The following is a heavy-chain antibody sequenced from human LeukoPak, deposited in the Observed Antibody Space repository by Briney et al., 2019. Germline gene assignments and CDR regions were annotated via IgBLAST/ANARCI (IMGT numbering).Heavy chain of an antibody. V-gene: IGHV3-23*01. D-gene: IGHD5-12*01. J-gene: IGHJ5*02. Sequence: GGSLRLSCAASGFTFSSYAMSWVREAPGKGLDWVSAISGSGGSTYYADSVKGRFTISRDNSKNTLYLQMNSLRAEDTAVYYCAKDIGATIWFDPWGQGTLVTVSS. CDR1: GFTFSSYA. CDR3: AKDIGATIWFDP. CDR2: ISGSGGST.